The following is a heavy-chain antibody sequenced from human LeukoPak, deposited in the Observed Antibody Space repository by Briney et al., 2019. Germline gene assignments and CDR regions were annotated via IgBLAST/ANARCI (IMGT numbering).Heavy chain of an antibody. Sequence: ASVKVSCKASGYTFTGYFMHWVRQAPGQGLEWMGWINPNTGGTNYAQKSQGWVTMTRDTSISTAYMELSRLRSDDTAVYYCARGGYYYGSGSYRDAFDIWGQGTMVTVSS. CDR2: INPNTGGT. CDR3: ARGGYYYGSGSYRDAFDI. D-gene: IGHD3-10*01. J-gene: IGHJ3*02. CDR1: GYTFTGYF. V-gene: IGHV1-2*04.